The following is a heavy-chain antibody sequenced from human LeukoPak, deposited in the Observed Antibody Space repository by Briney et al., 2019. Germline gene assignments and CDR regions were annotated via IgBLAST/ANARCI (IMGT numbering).Heavy chain of an antibody. CDR2: LNPGRGNT. V-gene: IGHV1-46*01. D-gene: IGHD5-18*01. CDR1: GYTFSSYY. Sequence: ASVKVSCKASGYTFSSYYMHWVRQAPGQGLEWMGILNPGRGNTGYAQKFQGRVIMTRDTSTSTVYMELSSLRSEDTAVYYCAREPMDTYYFDYWGQGTLVTVSS. CDR3: AREPMDTYYFDY. J-gene: IGHJ4*02.